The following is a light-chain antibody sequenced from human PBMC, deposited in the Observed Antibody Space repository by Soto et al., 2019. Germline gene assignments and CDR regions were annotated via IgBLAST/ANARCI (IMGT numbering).Light chain of an antibody. J-gene: IGKJ4*01. CDR1: QSITGW. Sequence: IQRTQPPSTLSASIGDRVPITCRASQSITGWLAWYQQKPGKAPKLLIYKASTLKSGVPSRFSGSGSGTEFTLTISSLQPDDFATYYCQQYNSYSPLTFGGGTKVDIK. V-gene: IGKV1-5*03. CDR3: QQYNSYSPLT. CDR2: KAS.